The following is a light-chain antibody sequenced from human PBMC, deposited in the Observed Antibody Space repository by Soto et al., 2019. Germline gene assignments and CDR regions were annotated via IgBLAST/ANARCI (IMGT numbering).Light chain of an antibody. CDR3: AAWDDSLNGYV. CDR1: SSNIGRNS. V-gene: IGLV1-44*01. CDR2: NTN. Sequence: QSVLTQAPSASKTPGQRLTISCSGRSSNIGRNSISWYQQFPGTAPKLLIYNTNQRPAGVPDRFSGSKSGTSASLAIRGLQSDDEADYYCAAWDDSLNGYVFGTGTKLTVL. J-gene: IGLJ1*01.